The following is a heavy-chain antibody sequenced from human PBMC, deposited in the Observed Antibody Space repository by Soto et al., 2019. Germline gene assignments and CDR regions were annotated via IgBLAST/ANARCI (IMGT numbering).Heavy chain of an antibody. V-gene: IGHV3-49*03. CDR3: TREKSSSWLDPLYYYYGMDV. CDR2: IRSKAYGGTT. D-gene: IGHD6-13*01. CDR1: GFTFGDYA. Sequence: GGSLRLSCTASGFTFGDYAMSWFRQAPGKGLEWVGFIRSKAYGGTTEYAASVKGRFTISRDDSKSIAYLQMNSLKTEDTAVYYCTREKSSSWLDPLYYYYGMDVWGQGTTVTVSS. J-gene: IGHJ6*02.